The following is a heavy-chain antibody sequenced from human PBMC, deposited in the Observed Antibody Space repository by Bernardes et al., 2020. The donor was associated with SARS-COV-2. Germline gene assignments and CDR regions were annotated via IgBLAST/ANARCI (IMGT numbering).Heavy chain of an antibody. J-gene: IGHJ6*02. V-gene: IGHV1-18*01. CDR1: GYTFTSYG. D-gene: IGHD3-9*01. CDR3: ARGTLRYFDWLFRNDTPHGMDV. CDR2: ISAYNGNT. Sequence: ASVKVSCKASGYTFTSYGISWVRQAPGQGLEWMGWISAYNGNTNYAQKLQGRVTMTTDTSTSTAYMELRSLRSDDTAVYYCARGTLRYFDWLFRNDTPHGMDVWGQGTTVTVSS.